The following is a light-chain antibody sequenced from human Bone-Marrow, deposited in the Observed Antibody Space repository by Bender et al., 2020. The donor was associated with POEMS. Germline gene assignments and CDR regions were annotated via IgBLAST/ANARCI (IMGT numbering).Light chain of an antibody. CDR3: GSYTINKTLI. Sequence: QSVLTQPPSASGTPGQRVTISCSGGSSNIGAHAVNWYQHLPGTAPKLLIYSSHRRPSEVPDRFSGSRSGTSASLAISGLQSEDEADYYCGSYTINKTLIFGGGTKLTVL. CDR2: SSH. CDR1: SSNIGAHA. J-gene: IGLJ2*01. V-gene: IGLV1-44*01.